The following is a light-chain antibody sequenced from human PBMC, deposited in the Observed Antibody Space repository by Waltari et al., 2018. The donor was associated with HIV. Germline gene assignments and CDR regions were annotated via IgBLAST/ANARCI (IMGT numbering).Light chain of an antibody. V-gene: IGLV6-57*02. CDR2: EDN. Sequence: NFMLTQPHSVSESPGKTIVISCSGSGGNIAHNYVQWYQQRPGSAPSTIIFEDNQRHTGAPDRLSASIDSSSNSASLAIAGLRSEDEADYDGQSYDGSGVIFDGGTRLSVL. CDR3: QSYDGSGVI. J-gene: IGLJ2*01. CDR1: GGNIAHNY.